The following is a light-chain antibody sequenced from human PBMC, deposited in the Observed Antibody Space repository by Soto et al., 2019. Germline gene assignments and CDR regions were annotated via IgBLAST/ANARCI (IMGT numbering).Light chain of an antibody. V-gene: IGKV3-11*01. J-gene: IGKJ5*01. CDR2: AAS. CDR1: QSISNY. CDR3: QQRSNWPT. Sequence: EIVLTQSPATLSLSPGERATLSCRASQSISNYLAWYQQKPGQAPRLLIYAASIRATGIPARFSGSGSGTDFTPTISSLEPEDFAVYFCQQRSNWPTFGQGTRREIK.